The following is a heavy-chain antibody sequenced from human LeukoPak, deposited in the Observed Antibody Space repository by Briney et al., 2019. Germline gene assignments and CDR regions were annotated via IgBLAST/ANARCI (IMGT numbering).Heavy chain of an antibody. CDR1: GGSVGSDNSY. V-gene: IGHV4-61*02. CDR3: ARGYYYRT. Sequence: SQTLSLTCTVSGGSVGSDNSYWNWIRQPAGKGLEWIGRIYADGSSTYNPSLKSRVTILVDTSKNHFSLSPSSMTAADTAVYYCARGYYYRTWGLGTLVTVSS. D-gene: IGHD3-10*01. CDR2: IYADGSS. J-gene: IGHJ4*02.